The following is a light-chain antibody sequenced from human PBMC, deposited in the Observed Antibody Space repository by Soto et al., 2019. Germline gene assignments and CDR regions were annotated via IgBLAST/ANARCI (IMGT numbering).Light chain of an antibody. CDR1: SSNIGSNY. Sequence: QSVLTQPPSASVTPGQRVTISWSGSSSNIGSNYVYWYQQLPGTAPKLLIYRNTQRPSGVPDLFSGSKSGTSASLAISGLRSEDEADYYCAAWDDSLSGQGVFGGGTKLTVL. V-gene: IGLV1-47*01. CDR3: AAWDDSLSGQGV. CDR2: RNT. J-gene: IGLJ2*01.